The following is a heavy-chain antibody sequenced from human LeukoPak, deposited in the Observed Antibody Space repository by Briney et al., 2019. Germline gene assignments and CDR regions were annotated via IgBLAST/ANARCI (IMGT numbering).Heavy chain of an antibody. D-gene: IGHD3-10*01. Sequence: SETLSLTCSVSGDSLSPYYWSWIRQPPGRALEWIGYISYNGNTNYNPSLRGRVTLSVDTSKNQFSLKLTSVTAADTAVYYCARAGPVPPSDGGPIVDYWGRGTLVTVPS. V-gene: IGHV4-59*01. CDR3: ARAGPVPPSDGGPIVDY. J-gene: IGHJ4*02. CDR2: ISYNGNT. CDR1: GDSLSPYY.